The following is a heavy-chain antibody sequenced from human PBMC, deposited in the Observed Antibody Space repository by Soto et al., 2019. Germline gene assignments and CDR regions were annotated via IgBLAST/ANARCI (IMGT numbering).Heavy chain of an antibody. CDR1: GFTFSSYD. V-gene: IGHV3-13*04. D-gene: IGHD3-16*01. CDR2: IGTAGDT. Sequence: EVQLVESGGGLVQPGGSLRLSCAASGFTFSSYDMHWVRQATGKGLEWVSAIGTAGDTYYPGSVKGRFTISRENAKNSFLQMNGLRAGDTAVYYCARGGGRGAKPWFGPWGQGTLVTVSS. CDR3: ARGGGRGAKPWFGP. J-gene: IGHJ5*02.